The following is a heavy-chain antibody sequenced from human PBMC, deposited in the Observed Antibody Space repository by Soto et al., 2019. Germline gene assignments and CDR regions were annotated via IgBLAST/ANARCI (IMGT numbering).Heavy chain of an antibody. V-gene: IGHV4-30-2*01. D-gene: IGHD5-12*01. Sequence: PSETLSLTCHVSGVSIISADYYWTWIRQPPGKGLEWIGYIYHSGSTYYNPSLKSRVTISVDRSKNQFSLKLSSVTAADTAVYYCAAGGGLPRSHWGQGTLVTVSS. CDR3: AAGGGLPRSH. CDR2: IYHSGST. CDR1: GVSIISADYY. J-gene: IGHJ4*02.